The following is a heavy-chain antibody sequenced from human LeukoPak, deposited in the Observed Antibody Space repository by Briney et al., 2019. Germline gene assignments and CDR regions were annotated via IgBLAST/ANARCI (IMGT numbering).Heavy chain of an antibody. CDR1: GGSISSYY. D-gene: IGHD3-22*01. CDR2: IYTSGST. CDR3: ARGIGYYYDSSGCHIDY. J-gene: IGHJ4*02. Sequence: SETLSLTCTVSGGSISSYYWSWIRQPAGKGLEWIGRIYTSGSTNYNPSLKSRVTISVDTSKNQFSLKLSSVTAADTAVYYCARGIGYYYDSSGCHIDYWGQGTLVTVSS. V-gene: IGHV4-4*07.